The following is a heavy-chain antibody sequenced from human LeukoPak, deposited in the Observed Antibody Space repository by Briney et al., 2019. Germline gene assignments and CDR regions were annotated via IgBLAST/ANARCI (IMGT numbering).Heavy chain of an antibody. CDR2: IYYSGST. Sequence: SEPLSLTFTVSWGSISSYYWSWIRQPPGKGVGGIGYIYYSGSTNYNPSLKSRVTIYVDTSNNQLSLHLSSVTAADTVVYYCARLGGIERQLDYWGEGPLVTVAS. V-gene: IGHV4-59*01. CDR1: WGSISSYY. J-gene: IGHJ4*02. CDR3: ARLGGIERQLDY. D-gene: IGHD6-13*01.